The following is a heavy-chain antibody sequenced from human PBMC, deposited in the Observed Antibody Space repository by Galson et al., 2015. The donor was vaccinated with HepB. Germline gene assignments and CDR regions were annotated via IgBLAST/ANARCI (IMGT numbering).Heavy chain of an antibody. J-gene: IGHJ6*02. Sequence: SVKVSCKAFGGTLVSYAINWVRQAPGQGLEWLGGIIPVFDKTNYAQKFQGRVTITADKSTSTAYMELSSLRSEDTAVYYCARTTIVAQDYYYYGLDVWGQGTTVIVSS. CDR3: ARTTIVAQDYYYYGLDV. CDR1: GGTLVSYA. CDR2: IIPVFDKT. D-gene: IGHD5-12*01. V-gene: IGHV1-69*06.